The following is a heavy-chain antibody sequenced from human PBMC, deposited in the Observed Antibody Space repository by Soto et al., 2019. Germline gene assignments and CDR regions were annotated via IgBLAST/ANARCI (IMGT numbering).Heavy chain of an antibody. D-gene: IGHD6-6*01. V-gene: IGHV3-30*18. CDR3: AKDSRSSSNYYFDY. CDR2: ISYDGSNK. Sequence: QVQLVESGGGVVQPGRSLRLSCAASGFTFSSYGMHWVRQAPGKGLEWVAVISYDGSNKYYADSVKGRFTISRDNSKNTRYLQMNSLRAEDTAVYYCAKDSRSSSNYYFDYWGQGTLVTVSS. CDR1: GFTFSSYG. J-gene: IGHJ4*02.